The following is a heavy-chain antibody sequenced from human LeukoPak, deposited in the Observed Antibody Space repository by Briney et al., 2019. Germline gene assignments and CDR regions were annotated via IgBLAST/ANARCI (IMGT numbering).Heavy chain of an antibody. J-gene: IGHJ3*02. Sequence: PSETLSLTCTVSGGSISSYYWSWIRQPPGKGLEWIGYIYYSGSTNYNPSLKSRVTISVDTSKNQFSLKLSSVTAADTAVYYCARDLTVVTPVDAFDIWGQGTMVTVSS. CDR2: IYYSGST. CDR3: ARDLTVVTPVDAFDI. D-gene: IGHD4-23*01. V-gene: IGHV4-59*01. CDR1: GGSISSYY.